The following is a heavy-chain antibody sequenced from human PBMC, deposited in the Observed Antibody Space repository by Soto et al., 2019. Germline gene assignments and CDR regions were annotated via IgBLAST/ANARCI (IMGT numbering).Heavy chain of an antibody. D-gene: IGHD3-10*01. V-gene: IGHV1-3*01. Sequence: ASVKVSCKASGYTFTSYAMHWVRQAPGQRLEWMGWINAGNGNTKYSQKFQGRVTITRDTSASTAYMELSSLRSEDTAVYYCAAGVGSYLYYYYGMDVWGQGTTVTVSS. CDR1: GYTFTSYA. CDR3: AAGVGSYLYYYYGMDV. J-gene: IGHJ6*02. CDR2: INAGNGNT.